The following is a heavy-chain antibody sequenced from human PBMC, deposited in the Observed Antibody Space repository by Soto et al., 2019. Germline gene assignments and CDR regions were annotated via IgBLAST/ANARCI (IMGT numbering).Heavy chain of an antibody. Sequence: QVQLVQSGAEVKKPGASVKVSCKASEYTLDTYDINWVRQATGQGLEWMGWMSPKSGNTDYAQKFQGRMTMTRNTSISTAYMELSSLRSEDTAIYYCATMLRSFHGLYGAGYYGMDVWGQGTTVTVSS. D-gene: IGHD3-9*01. CDR3: ATMLRSFHGLYGAGYYGMDV. V-gene: IGHV1-8*01. CDR2: MSPKSGNT. J-gene: IGHJ6*02. CDR1: EYTLDTYD.